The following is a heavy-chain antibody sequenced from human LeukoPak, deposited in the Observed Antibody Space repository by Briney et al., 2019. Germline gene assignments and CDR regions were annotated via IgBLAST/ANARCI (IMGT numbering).Heavy chain of an antibody. Sequence: SQTLSLTCTVSGGAINSYYWSWIRQPPGGGLEWSGHIYYTGITNDSPSLRSRVTISVDASMNQFALKLTAVTAADTAVYYCARAGSRRVRGVLTPGGLDPWGQGILVTVSS. CDR1: GGAINSYY. CDR3: ARAGSRRVRGVLTPGGLDP. CDR2: IYYTGIT. J-gene: IGHJ5*02. D-gene: IGHD3-10*01. V-gene: IGHV4-59*01.